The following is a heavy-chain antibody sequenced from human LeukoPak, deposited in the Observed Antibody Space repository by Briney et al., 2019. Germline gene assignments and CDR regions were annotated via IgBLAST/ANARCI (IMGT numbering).Heavy chain of an antibody. D-gene: IGHD3-22*01. CDR2: ISSSGSTI. V-gene: IGHV3-11*04. CDR1: GFTFSDYY. J-gene: IGHJ4*02. Sequence: NPGGSLRLSCAASGFTFSDYYMSWIRQAPGKGLEWGSYISSSGSTIYYADSVKGRFTISRDNAKNSLYLQMNSLRAEDTAVYYCARDLYWTVVVPHYFDYWGQGTLVTVSS. CDR3: ARDLYWTVVVPHYFDY.